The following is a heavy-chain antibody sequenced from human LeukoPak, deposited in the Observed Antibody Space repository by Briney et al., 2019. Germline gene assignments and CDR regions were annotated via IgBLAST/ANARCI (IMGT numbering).Heavy chain of an antibody. D-gene: IGHD4-11*01. Sequence: ASVKVSCKASGYTFTSYAMNWVRQAPGQGLEWMGWINTNTGNPTYAQGFTGRFVFSLDTSVSTAYLLISSLKAEDTAVYYCAIHDYIVGVLFDYWGQGTLVTVSS. CDR2: INTNTGNP. J-gene: IGHJ4*02. CDR1: GYTFTSYA. CDR3: AIHDYIVGVLFDY. V-gene: IGHV7-4-1*02.